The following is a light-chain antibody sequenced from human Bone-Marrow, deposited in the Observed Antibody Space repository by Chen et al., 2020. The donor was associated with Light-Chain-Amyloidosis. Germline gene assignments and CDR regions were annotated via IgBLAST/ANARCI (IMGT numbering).Light chain of an antibody. CDR2: DVN. CDR1: SSDIGGYDY. J-gene: IGLJ3*02. CDR3: ASYTGATSGV. Sequence: QSALTQPASVSGSPGQSITISCTGTSSDIGGYDYVSWYQQHPGKGTRLLIYDVNNRPSEVSDRFSASKSGNTASLTISGLQAEDEADYYCASYTGATSGVFGGVTKLTVL. V-gene: IGLV2-14*03.